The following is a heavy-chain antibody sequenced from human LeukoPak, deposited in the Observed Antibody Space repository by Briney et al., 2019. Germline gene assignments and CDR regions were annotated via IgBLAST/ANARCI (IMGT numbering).Heavy chain of an antibody. CDR3: ARGGGFYCSSTSCRANWFDP. D-gene: IGHD2-2*01. CDR1: GGSISSYY. V-gene: IGHV4-59*01. J-gene: IGHJ5*02. CDR2: IYYSGST. Sequence: SETLSLTCTVSGGSISSYYWSWIRQPPGKGLEWIGYIYYSGSTNYNPSLKSRVTISVDTSKNQFSLKLGSVTAADTAVYYCARGGGFYCSSTSCRANWFDPWGQGTLVTVSS.